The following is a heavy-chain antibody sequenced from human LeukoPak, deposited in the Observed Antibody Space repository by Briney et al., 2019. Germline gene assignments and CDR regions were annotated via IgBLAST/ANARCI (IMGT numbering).Heavy chain of an antibody. V-gene: IGHV4-39*07. CDR1: GGSISRSGHY. J-gene: IGHJ4*02. CDR2: IYSNGNT. CDR3: ARSATVTTGYFDY. D-gene: IGHD4-17*01. Sequence: SETLSLTCSVSGGSISRSGHYWGWIRQSPEKGLDWIGSIYSNGNTYYNPSVKSRVTISVDTSKNQFSLKLTSVTAAETAVYYCARSATVTTGYFDYWGQGALVTVSS.